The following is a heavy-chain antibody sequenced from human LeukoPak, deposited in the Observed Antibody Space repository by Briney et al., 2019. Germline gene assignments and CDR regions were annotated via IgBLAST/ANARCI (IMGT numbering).Heavy chain of an antibody. CDR2: ISSSSTYI. Sequence: PGGSLRLSCAASGFTFSGYDMNWVRQAPGKGLEWVSSISSSSTYIYYADSVKGRFTTSRDNSKNSLYLQMNSLRAEDTAVYYCAREGPTAALYDYWGQGTLVTVSS. CDR1: GFTFSGYD. D-gene: IGHD2-8*01. V-gene: IGHV3-21*01. CDR3: AREGPTAALYDY. J-gene: IGHJ4*02.